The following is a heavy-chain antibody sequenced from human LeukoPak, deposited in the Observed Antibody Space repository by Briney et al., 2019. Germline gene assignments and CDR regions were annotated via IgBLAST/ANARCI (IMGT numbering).Heavy chain of an antibody. CDR3: AREAGYQLLDPRYYYGMDV. V-gene: IGHV1-2*02. J-gene: IGHJ6*02. Sequence: EASVKVSCKASGYTFTGYYMHWVRQAPGQGLEWMGWINPNRGGTNYAQKFQGRVTMTRDTSISTAYMELSRLRSDDTAVYYCAREAGYQLLDPRYYYGMDVWGQGTTVTVSS. D-gene: IGHD2-2*02. CDR2: INPNRGGT. CDR1: GYTFTGYY.